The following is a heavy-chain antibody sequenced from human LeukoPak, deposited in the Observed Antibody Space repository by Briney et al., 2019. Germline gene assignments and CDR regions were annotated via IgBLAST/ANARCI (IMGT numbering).Heavy chain of an antibody. CDR1: GYTFSAYD. D-gene: IGHD2-2*01. CDR3: ARDLIGYCSSTSCEIDY. Sequence: ASVKISCKASGYTFSAYDMHWVRQAPGQGLEWMGRINPNSGGINYSQKFQGRVTMTRDTSISTAYMELSRLRSDDTAVYYCARDLIGYCSSTSCEIDYWGQGTLVTVSS. CDR2: INPNSGGI. J-gene: IGHJ4*02. V-gene: IGHV1-2*06.